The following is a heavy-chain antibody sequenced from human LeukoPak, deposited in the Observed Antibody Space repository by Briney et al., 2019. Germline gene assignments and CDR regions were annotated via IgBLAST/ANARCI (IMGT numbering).Heavy chain of an antibody. Sequence: QAGGSLRLSCEVSGFIFRNYWMDWVRQAPGRGLEWVANINQDGNEKYLVDSVKGRFTISRDNAKNSLYLQMNSLRAEDTAVYYCSRALEVWGKGTTVTVSS. V-gene: IGHV3-7*01. CDR3: SRALEV. J-gene: IGHJ6*04. CDR1: GFIFRNYW. CDR2: INQDGNEK.